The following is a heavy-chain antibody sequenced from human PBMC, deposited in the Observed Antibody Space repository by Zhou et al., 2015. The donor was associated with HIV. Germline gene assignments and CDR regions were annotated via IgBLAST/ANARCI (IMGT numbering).Heavy chain of an antibody. CDR1: GDTFSRTP. CDR3: ARSSVNHDNAFDI. D-gene: IGHD3-22*01. Sequence: QVQLVQSGAEVKKPGSSVRVSCKVSGDTFSRTPITWVRQAPGQGLEWMGGIIPIFGTTNYAQKFQGRVTFTADKSTSTAYMELSSLTSEDAAMYFCARSSVNHDNAFDIWGQGTKVIVSS. V-gene: IGHV1-69*06. J-gene: IGHJ3*02. CDR2: IIPIFGTT.